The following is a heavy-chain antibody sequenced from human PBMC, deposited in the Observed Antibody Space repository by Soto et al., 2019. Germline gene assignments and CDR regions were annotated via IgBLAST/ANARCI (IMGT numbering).Heavy chain of an antibody. J-gene: IGHJ6*03. Sequence: QLQLQESGPGLVKPSETLSLTCTVSGGSISSSSYYWGWIRQPPGKGLEWIGSIYYSGSTYYNPSLKSRVTISVDTSKNQFSLKLSSVTAADTAVYYCARGSIRYCSSTSCYALPMDVWGKGTTVTVSS. D-gene: IGHD2-2*01. CDR3: ARGSIRYCSSTSCYALPMDV. V-gene: IGHV4-39*01. CDR1: GGSISSSSYY. CDR2: IYYSGST.